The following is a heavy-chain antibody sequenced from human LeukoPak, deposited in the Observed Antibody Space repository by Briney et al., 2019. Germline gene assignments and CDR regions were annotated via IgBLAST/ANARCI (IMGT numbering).Heavy chain of an antibody. J-gene: IGHJ6*03. CDR1: GGSISNYY. CDR2: IYYSGST. CDR3: ARSARVYCSGGSCYGSYYYYYMEV. D-gene: IGHD2-15*01. Sequence: SETLSLTCSVSGGSISNYYWSWIRQPPGKGLEWIGYIYYSGSTNYNPSLKSRVTISVDTSKNQFSLKLSSETAADTAVYYCARSARVYCSGGSCYGSYYYYYMEVWGKGTTVTVSS. V-gene: IGHV4-59*01.